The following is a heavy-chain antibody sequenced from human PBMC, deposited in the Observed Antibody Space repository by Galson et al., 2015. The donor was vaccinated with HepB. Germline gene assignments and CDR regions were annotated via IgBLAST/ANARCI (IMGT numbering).Heavy chain of an antibody. CDR1: GFTFSSYA. V-gene: IGHV3-7*01. CDR3: ARVQVDLYFYYGMDV. D-gene: IGHD2-15*01. Sequence: LRLSCAASGFTFSSYAMHWVRQAPGKGLEWVANIKQDGSEKFYVDSVKGRFTISRDNAKKLLYLQMNSLRAEDTAVYYCARVQVDLYFYYGMDVWGQGTTVTVSS. CDR2: IKQDGSEK. J-gene: IGHJ6*02.